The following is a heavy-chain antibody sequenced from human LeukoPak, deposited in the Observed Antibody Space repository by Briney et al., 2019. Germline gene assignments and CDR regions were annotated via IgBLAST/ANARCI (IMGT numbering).Heavy chain of an antibody. D-gene: IGHD3-10*01. V-gene: IGHV3-23*01. J-gene: IGHJ4*02. CDR1: GFTFSSYA. CDR2: ISGSGGST. CDR3: AKGSVRNMVRGVMTY. Sequence: PGGSLRLSCAAPGFTFSSYAMSWVRQAPGKGLEWVSAISGSGGSTYYADSVKGRFTISRDNSKNTLYLQMNSLRAEDTAVYYCAKGSVRNMVRGVMTYWGQGTLVTVSS.